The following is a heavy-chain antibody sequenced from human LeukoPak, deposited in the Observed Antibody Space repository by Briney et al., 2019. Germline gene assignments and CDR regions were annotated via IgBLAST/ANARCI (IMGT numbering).Heavy chain of an antibody. CDR3: AKRRTHIVVVPAAIGAFDI. CDR1: GFTFSSYA. D-gene: IGHD2-2*01. Sequence: PGGSLRLSCADSGFTFSSYAMGWVRQAPGKGLEWVSAISGSGGSTYYADSVKGRFTISRDNSKNTLYLQMNSLRAEDTAVYYCAKRRTHIVVVPAAIGAFDIWGQGTMVTVSS. J-gene: IGHJ3*02. CDR2: ISGSGGST. V-gene: IGHV3-23*01.